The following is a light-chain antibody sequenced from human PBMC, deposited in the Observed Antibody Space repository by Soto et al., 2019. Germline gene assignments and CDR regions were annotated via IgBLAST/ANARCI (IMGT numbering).Light chain of an antibody. V-gene: IGKV3-20*01. Sequence: EIVLTQSPGTLSLFPGARATLSCRASQSLFNSYLAWYQQKPGQAPRLLIYDASSRAAGVPDRVTGGGSGTDFTLTISGLEPEDFALYFCQQYERPPFAFGQGTKLEIK. CDR3: QQYERPPFA. CDR1: QSLFNSY. J-gene: IGKJ2*01. CDR2: DAS.